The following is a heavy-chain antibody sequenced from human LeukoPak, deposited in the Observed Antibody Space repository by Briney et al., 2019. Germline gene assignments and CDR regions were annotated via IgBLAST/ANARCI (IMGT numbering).Heavy chain of an antibody. D-gene: IGHD3-22*01. CDR3: ARDTYDTIGNYLDY. V-gene: IGHV1-18*01. CDR2: ISAYNGNT. J-gene: IGHJ4*02. Sequence: GASVKVSCKASGYTFTSYGISWVRQAPGQGLEWMGWISAYNGNTNYAQKLQGRVTMTTDTSTSTAYMELRSLRFDDTAVYYCARDTYDTIGNYLDYWGQGTLVTVSS. CDR1: GYTFTSYG.